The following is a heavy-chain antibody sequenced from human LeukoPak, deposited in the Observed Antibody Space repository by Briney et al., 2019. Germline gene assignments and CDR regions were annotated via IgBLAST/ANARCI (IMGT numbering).Heavy chain of an antibody. D-gene: IGHD6-6*01. CDR1: GFTFSSYE. CDR3: ASSYSSSSAPDY. Sequence: GGSLRLSCAASGFTFSSYEMNWVRQAPGKGLEWLSYISSSGTTIKYADSVKGRFTISRDNAKNSLYLQVNSLRAEDTAVYYCASSYSSSSAPDYWGQGTLVTVSS. J-gene: IGHJ4*02. CDR2: ISSSGTTI. V-gene: IGHV3-48*03.